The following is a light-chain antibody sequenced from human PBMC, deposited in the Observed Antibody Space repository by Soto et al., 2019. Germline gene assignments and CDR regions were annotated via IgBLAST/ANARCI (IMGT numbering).Light chain of an antibody. CDR1: QSVSSW. Sequence: DIQMTQSPSTLSACVGDRVTITCRASQSVSSWVAWYQQKPGKAPKLLMYKASTLESGVPSRFSGSGSGTEFSLTISSLQPDDCATYYCQQYQSYSWTLGQGTKVDIK. J-gene: IGKJ1*01. CDR2: KAS. CDR3: QQYQSYSWT. V-gene: IGKV1-5*03.